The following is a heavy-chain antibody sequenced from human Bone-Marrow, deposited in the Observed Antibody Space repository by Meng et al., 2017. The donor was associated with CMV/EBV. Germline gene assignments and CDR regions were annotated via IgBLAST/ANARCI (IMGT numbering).Heavy chain of an antibody. J-gene: IGHJ6*02. CDR1: GFTFSSYW. CDR3: ARVYCSSTSCYKSPYGMYV. V-gene: IGHV3-74*01. CDR2: INSDGSST. Sequence: GGSLRLSCAASGFTFSSYWMHWVRQAPGKGLVWVSRINSDGSSTSYADSVKGRFTISRDNAKNTLYLQMNSLRAEDTAVYYCARVYCSSTSCYKSPYGMYVWGQGTTVTVS. D-gene: IGHD2-2*02.